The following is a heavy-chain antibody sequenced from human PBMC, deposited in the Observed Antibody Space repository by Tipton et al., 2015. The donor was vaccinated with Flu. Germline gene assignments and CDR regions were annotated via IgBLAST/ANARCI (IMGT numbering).Heavy chain of an antibody. CDR3: ARLSYYDVDLKNFYFDY. D-gene: IGHD3-10*02. V-gene: IGHV4-34*01. J-gene: IGHJ4*02. CDR2: INHSATS. CDR1: SGSFSTYY. Sequence: TLSLTCAVYSGSFSTYYWNWIRQPPGKGLEWIGEINHSATSNYNPSLKSRATISVDTSKNQFSLKLTSVTAADTAVYYCARLSYYDVDLKNFYFDYWGQGALVTVSS.